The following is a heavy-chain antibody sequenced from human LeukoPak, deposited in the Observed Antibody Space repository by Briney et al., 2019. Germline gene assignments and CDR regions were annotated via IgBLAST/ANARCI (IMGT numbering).Heavy chain of an antibody. J-gene: IGHJ6*03. Sequence: ASVKVSCKASGGTFSSYAISWVRQAPGQGLEWMGRIIPILGIANYAQKFQGRVTITADKSTSTAYMELSSLRSEDTAVYYCARYRSLGPPLRLLEWLPGGDYYMDVWGKGTTVTVSS. CDR3: ARYRSLGPPLRLLEWLPGGDYYMDV. V-gene: IGHV1-69*04. D-gene: IGHD3-3*01. CDR2: IIPILGIA. CDR1: GGTFSSYA.